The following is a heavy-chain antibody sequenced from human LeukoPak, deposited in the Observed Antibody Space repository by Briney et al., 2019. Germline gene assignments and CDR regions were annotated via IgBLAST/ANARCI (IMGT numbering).Heavy chain of an antibody. CDR1: GGSISSGGYY. CDR3: AREGTYGSGSYYNREYYGVDV. J-gene: IGHJ6*02. CDR2: IYYSGST. V-gene: IGHV4-31*03. Sequence: SQTLSLTCTASGGSISSGGYYWSWIRQHPGKGLEWIGYIYYSGSTYYNPSLKSRVTISVDTSKNQFSLKLSSVTAADTAVYYCAREGTYGSGSYYNREYYGVDVWGQGTTVTVSS. D-gene: IGHD3-10*01.